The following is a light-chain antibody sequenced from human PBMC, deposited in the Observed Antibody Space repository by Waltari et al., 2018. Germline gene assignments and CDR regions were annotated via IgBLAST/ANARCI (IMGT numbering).Light chain of an antibody. V-gene: IGLV2-14*01. CDR3: NSYAGSSSWV. J-gene: IGLJ3*02. CDR2: DVS. Sequence: QSALTQPASVSGSPGQSITISCTGTSSDTGCYNYVSWYQQHPGKAPKLMIFDVSERPSGVSNRFSGSKSGNTASLTISGLQAEDEADYYCNSYAGSSSWVFGGGTKLTVL. CDR1: SSDTGCYNY.